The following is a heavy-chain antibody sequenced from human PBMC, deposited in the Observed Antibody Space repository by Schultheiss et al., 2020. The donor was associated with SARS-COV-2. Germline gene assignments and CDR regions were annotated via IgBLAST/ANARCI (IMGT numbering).Heavy chain of an antibody. V-gene: IGHV3-30*04. Sequence: GGSLRLSCAASGFTFSSYAMHWVRQAPGKGLEWVAVISYDGSNKYYADSVKGRFTISRDNSKNTLYLQMNSLRAEDTAVYYCARVSMVALDYWGQGTLVTVSS. CDR3: ARVSMVALDY. CDR1: GFTFSSYA. J-gene: IGHJ4*02. CDR2: ISYDGSNK. D-gene: IGHD4/OR15-4a*01.